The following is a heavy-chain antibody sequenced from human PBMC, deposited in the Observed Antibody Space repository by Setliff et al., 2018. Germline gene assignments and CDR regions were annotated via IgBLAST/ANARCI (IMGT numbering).Heavy chain of an antibody. CDR2: VYYSGNT. V-gene: IGHV4-39*07. J-gene: IGHJ4*02. Sequence: SETLSLTCTVSGGSISTTDYYWGWIRQPPGKGLEWIGCVYYSGNTYYSPSLKSRVTMFVDTSKNQFSLMLYSVTAADTAIYYCARYDSSGYSENYYFDYWSQGTLVTAPQ. CDR1: GGSISTTDYY. D-gene: IGHD3-22*01. CDR3: ARYDSSGYSENYYFDY.